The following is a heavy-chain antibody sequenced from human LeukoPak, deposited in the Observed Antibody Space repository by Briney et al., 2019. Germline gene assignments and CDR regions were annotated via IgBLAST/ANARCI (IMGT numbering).Heavy chain of an antibody. CDR1: GGTFSSYA. J-gene: IGHJ6*02. CDR3: ARGDSMAAAASKTIYFYNYGLDV. D-gene: IGHD6-13*01. V-gene: IGHV1-69*01. Sequence: ASVKVSCKASGGTFSSYAISWVRQAPGQGLEWMGGIVPIFGTTNYAQKFQDRVTITADGSTTTAYMDLSSLTSEDTAVYFCARGDSMAAAASKTIYFYNYGLDVWGQGTTVTVSS. CDR2: IVPIFGTT.